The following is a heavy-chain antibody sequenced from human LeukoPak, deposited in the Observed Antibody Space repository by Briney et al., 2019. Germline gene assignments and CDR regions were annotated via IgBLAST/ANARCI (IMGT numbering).Heavy chain of an antibody. CDR2: INPNNGAT. CDR3: ARGRAAAGDYCYYGMDV. D-gene: IGHD6-13*01. Sequence: ASVNVSCKASGYTFTGYYMHWVRQAPGQGLEWMGRINPNNGATNYAQKLQGRVTITGDTSISTAYMELSSLRSEDTAVYYCARGRAAAGDYCYYGMDVWGQGTTVTVSS. J-gene: IGHJ6*02. CDR1: GYTFTGYY. V-gene: IGHV1-2*06.